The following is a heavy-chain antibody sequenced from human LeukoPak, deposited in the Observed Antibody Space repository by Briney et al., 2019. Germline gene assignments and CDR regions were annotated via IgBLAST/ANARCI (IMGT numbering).Heavy chain of an antibody. V-gene: IGHV4-30-2*01. J-gene: IGHJ5*02. CDR3: ARMGIAARLTP. CDR1: GGSISSGAYY. Sequence: PSQTLSLTCTVSGGSISSGAYYWSWIRQPPGKGLEWIGEINHSGSTNYNPSLKSRVTISVDTSKNQFSLKLSSVTAADTAVYYCARMGIAARLTPWGQGTLVTVSS. CDR2: INHSGST. D-gene: IGHD6-6*01.